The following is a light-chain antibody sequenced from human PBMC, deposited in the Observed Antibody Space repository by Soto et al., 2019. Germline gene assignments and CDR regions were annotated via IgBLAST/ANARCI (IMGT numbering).Light chain of an antibody. CDR3: SSYTSSSTLLDV. Sequence: QSALTQPASVSGSPGQSITISCTGTSSDVGGYNYVSWYQQYPGKAPKLMIYEVSNRPSGVSNRFSGSKSGNTASLTISGLQAEDEADYYCSSYTSSSTLLDVFGTGTKVTVL. J-gene: IGLJ1*01. CDR1: SSDVGGYNY. CDR2: EVS. V-gene: IGLV2-14*01.